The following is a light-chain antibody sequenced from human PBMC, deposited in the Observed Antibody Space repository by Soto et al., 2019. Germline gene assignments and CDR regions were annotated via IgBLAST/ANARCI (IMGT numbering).Light chain of an antibody. CDR1: RSLSSTS. V-gene: IGKV3-20*01. Sequence: EIVLTQSPGTLPLSPGERAALSCRASRSLSSTSLAWYQQRPGQAPRLLIYDVSSRATGIPDRFSGSGSGTDFTLTINRLEPDDFAVYDCQQYGSTPRTFGQGAKVEIK. CDR2: DVS. J-gene: IGKJ1*01. CDR3: QQYGSTPRT.